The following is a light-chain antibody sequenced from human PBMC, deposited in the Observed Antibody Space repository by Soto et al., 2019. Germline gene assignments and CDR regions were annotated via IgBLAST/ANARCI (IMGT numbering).Light chain of an antibody. V-gene: IGLV2-8*01. CDR3: SSYAASHNFSFV. J-gene: IGLJ3*02. CDR1: SSAVGGYNY. CDR2: EVT. Sequence: QSVLTQPPSASGSPGQSVTISCTGTSSAVGGYNYVSWYQQYPGRAPKLMIYEVTKRPSGFPDRFSGSKSGNTASLTVSGLQAEDEADYYGSSYAASHNFSFVFGGWTTLTVL.